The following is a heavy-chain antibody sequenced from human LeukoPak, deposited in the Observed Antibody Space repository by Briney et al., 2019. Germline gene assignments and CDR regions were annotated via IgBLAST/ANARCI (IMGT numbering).Heavy chain of an antibody. Sequence: SETLSLTCTVSGGSISSYYGSGIRQPPGKGLGGIGYIYYSGSTNYNPSLKSRVTISVDTSKNQFSLKLSSVTAADTAVYYCARASTYYDFWSGYYRGDYFDYWGQGTLVTVSS. V-gene: IGHV4-59*01. J-gene: IGHJ4*02. CDR3: ARASTYYDFWSGYYRGDYFDY. D-gene: IGHD3-3*01. CDR2: IYYSGST. CDR1: GGSISSYY.